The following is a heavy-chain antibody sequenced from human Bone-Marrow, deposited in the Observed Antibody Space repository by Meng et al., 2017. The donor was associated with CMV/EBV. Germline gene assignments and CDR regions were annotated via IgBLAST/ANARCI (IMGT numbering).Heavy chain of an antibody. D-gene: IGHD3-3*01. J-gene: IGHJ6*02. CDR3: ARDFWSGAGYYYYGMDV. V-gene: IGHV4-59*01. CDR2: LYYSGNT. CDR1: GASISTYY. Sequence: SETLSLTCTVSGASISTYYWSWIRQPPGKGLEWIGYLYYSGNTNYSPSLKSRVTISVDTSKNQFSLKLSSVTAADTAVYYCARDFWSGAGYYYYGMDVWGQGTTVTGSS.